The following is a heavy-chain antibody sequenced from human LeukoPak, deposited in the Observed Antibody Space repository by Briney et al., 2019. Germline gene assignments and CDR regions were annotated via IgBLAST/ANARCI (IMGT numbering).Heavy chain of an antibody. CDR1: GGSISSYY. D-gene: IGHD6-19*01. V-gene: IGHV4-59*08. CDR2: IYYSGST. Sequence: SETLSLTCTVSGGSISSYYWSWIRQPPGKGLEWIGYIYYSGSTNYNPSLKSRVTMSVDTSKNLFSLKLSSVTTADTAVYYCARRGAVAGFNFDSWGQGTLVTVSS. CDR3: ARRGAVAGFNFDS. J-gene: IGHJ4*02.